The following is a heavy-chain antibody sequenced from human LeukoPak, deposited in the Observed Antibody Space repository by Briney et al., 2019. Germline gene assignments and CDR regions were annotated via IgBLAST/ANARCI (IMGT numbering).Heavy chain of an antibody. J-gene: IGHJ3*02. Sequence: GGSLRLSCAASGFTFSSYWMSWVRQAPGKGLEWVANIKQDGSEKYYVDSVKGRFTISRDNSKNTLYLQMNSLRAEDTAVYYCAKDRWTEVDAFDIWGQGTMVTVSS. D-gene: IGHD1-1*01. CDR3: AKDRWTEVDAFDI. V-gene: IGHV3-7*03. CDR2: IKQDGSEK. CDR1: GFTFSSYW.